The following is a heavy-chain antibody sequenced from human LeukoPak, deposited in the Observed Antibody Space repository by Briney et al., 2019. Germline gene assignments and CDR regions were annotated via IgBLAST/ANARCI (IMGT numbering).Heavy chain of an antibody. CDR3: ARDRVVTGICGAFDI. J-gene: IGHJ3*02. CDR1: GFTLSSYW. D-gene: IGHD2-21*02. CDR2: INSDGSST. V-gene: IGHV3-74*01. Sequence: GGSLRLSCAASGFTLSSYWMHWVRQAPGKGLVWVSRINSDGSSTIYADSVKGRFTISRDNAKNTLYLQMNSLRAEDTAVYYCARDRVVTGICGAFDIWGQGTMVTVSS.